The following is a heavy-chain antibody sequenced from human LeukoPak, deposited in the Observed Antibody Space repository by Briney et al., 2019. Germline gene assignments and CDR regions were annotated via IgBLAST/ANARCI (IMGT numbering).Heavy chain of an antibody. J-gene: IGHJ3*02. Sequence: SGPTLVNPTPPLTLTCTFSGFSLSTSGVGVGWIRQPPGKALEWLALIYWNVDKRYSPSLKSRLTITKDTSKNQVVLTMTNMDPVDTATYYCAHRRRVQLQVGETRRYDAFDIWGQGTMVTVSS. V-gene: IGHV2-5*01. CDR3: AHRRRVQLQVGETRRYDAFDI. D-gene: IGHD5-18*01. CDR2: IYWNVDK. CDR1: GFSLSTSGVG.